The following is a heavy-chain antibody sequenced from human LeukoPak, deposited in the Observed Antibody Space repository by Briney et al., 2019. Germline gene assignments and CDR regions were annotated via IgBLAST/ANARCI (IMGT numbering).Heavy chain of an antibody. CDR2: IIPIFGTA. V-gene: IGHV1-69*13. Sequence: SVNVSCKASGGTFSIYAISWVRQAPGQGLEWMGGIIPIFGTANYAQKFQGRVTITADESTSTAYMELSSLRSEDTAVYYCARDLGYSSGNFDYWGQGTLVTVSS. D-gene: IGHD6-19*01. CDR1: GGTFSIYA. CDR3: ARDLGYSSGNFDY. J-gene: IGHJ4*02.